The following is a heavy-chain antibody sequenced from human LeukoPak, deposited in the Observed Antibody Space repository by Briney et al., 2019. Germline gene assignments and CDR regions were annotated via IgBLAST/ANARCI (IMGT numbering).Heavy chain of an antibody. J-gene: IGHJ4*02. CDR2: ISYDGSNK. V-gene: IGHV3-30*04. D-gene: IGHD3-22*01. CDR1: GFTFSSYA. Sequence: GGSLRLSCAASGFTFSSYAMHWVRQAPGKGLEWVAVISYDGSNKYYADSVKGRLTISRDNSKNTLYLQMNSLRAEDTAVYYCARDSFTLYYYDSSGYYPDYWGQGTLVTVSS. CDR3: ARDSFTLYYYDSSGYYPDY.